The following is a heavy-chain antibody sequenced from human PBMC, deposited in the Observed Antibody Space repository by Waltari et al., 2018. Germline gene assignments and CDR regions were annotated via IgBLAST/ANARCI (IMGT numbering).Heavy chain of an antibody. V-gene: IGHV4-30-4*08. CDR2: IYYSGST. Sequence: QVQLQESGPGLVKPSQTLSLTCTVSGGSISSGDYYWSWIRQHPGKGLEWIGYIYYSGSTYYNPSLKSRVTISVDTSKNQFSLKLSSVTAADTAVYYCARVGKYCSSTSCNHDAFDIWGQGTMVTVSS. D-gene: IGHD2-2*01. CDR3: ARVGKYCSSTSCNHDAFDI. CDR1: GGSISSGDYY. J-gene: IGHJ3*02.